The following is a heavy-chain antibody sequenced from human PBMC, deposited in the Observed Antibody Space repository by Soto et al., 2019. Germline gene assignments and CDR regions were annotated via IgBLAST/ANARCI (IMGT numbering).Heavy chain of an antibody. Sequence: EVQLVESGGGLVQPGGSLRLSCAASGFTFNFYAMHWVRQAPGKGLEYVSAISRNGNTTYYANSVKGRFTISRDNSKNTLYLQMGSLRSEDMAVYYCASQLSADALDIWGQGTMVIVSS. CDR2: ISRNGNTT. J-gene: IGHJ3*02. V-gene: IGHV3-64*01. CDR3: ASQLSADALDI. CDR1: GFTFNFYA. D-gene: IGHD2-2*01.